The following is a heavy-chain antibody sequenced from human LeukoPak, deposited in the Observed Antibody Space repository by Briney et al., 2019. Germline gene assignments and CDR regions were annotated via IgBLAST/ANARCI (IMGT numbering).Heavy chain of an antibody. CDR3: ARDTVGATDY. CDR1: GFTFSSYG. J-gene: IGHJ4*02. Sequence: PGRSLRLSCAASGFTFSSYGMHWVRQAPGKGLEWVINIKPDGSEKYYVDSVKGRFTISRDNAKKSLYLQMNSLRAEDTALYYCARDTVGATDYWGQGTLVTVSS. D-gene: IGHD1-26*01. CDR2: IKPDGSEK. V-gene: IGHV3-7*01.